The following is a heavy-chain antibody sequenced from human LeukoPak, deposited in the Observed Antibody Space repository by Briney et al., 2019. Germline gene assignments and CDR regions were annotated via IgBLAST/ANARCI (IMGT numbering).Heavy chain of an antibody. D-gene: IGHD6-6*01. V-gene: IGHV4-59*08. J-gene: IGHJ4*02. Sequence: PSETLSLTCTASGCSISSYNMSWIRQPPGKGLEWIGYIYYSGSTNYNPSLKSRVTISVDTSKNQFSLRLSSVTAADTAVCYCATRRIAKTGRGYWGQGTLVTVSS. CDR1: GCSISSYN. CDR3: ATRRIAKTGRGY. CDR2: IYYSGST.